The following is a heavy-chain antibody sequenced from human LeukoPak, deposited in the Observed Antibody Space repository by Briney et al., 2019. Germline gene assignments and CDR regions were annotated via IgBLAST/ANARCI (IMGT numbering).Heavy chain of an antibody. J-gene: IGHJ4*02. CDR2: IYHSGST. CDR3: ASGKGTIFGVAEIDY. CDR1: GVSISSGGYY. V-gene: IGHV4-30-2*01. D-gene: IGHD3-3*01. Sequence: SQTLSLTCTVSGVSISSGGYYWSWIRQPPGKGLEWIGYIYHSGSTYYNPSLKSRVTISVDRSKNQFSLKLSSVTAADTAVYYCASGKGTIFGVAEIDYWGQGTLVTVSS.